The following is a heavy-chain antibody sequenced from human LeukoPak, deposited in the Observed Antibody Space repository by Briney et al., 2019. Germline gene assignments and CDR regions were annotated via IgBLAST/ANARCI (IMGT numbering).Heavy chain of an antibody. D-gene: IGHD3-16*01. Sequence: PGGSLRLSCAASGFTFSSYSMNWVRQAPGKGLEWVAVISYDGSNKYYADSVKGRFTISRDNSKNTLYLQMNSLRAEDTAVYYCARETTGGAFDYWGQGTLVTVSS. CDR3: ARETTGGAFDY. J-gene: IGHJ4*02. V-gene: IGHV3-30*03. CDR1: GFTFSSYS. CDR2: ISYDGSNK.